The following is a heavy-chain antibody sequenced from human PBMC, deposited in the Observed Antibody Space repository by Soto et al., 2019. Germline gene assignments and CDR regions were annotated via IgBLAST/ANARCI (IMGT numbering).Heavy chain of an antibody. CDR1: GFTFSSYW. J-gene: IGHJ5*02. CDR2: IKQDGSEK. Sequence: PGGSLRLSCAASGFTFSSYWMSWVRQAPGKGLEWVANIKQDGSEKYYVGSVKGRFTISRDNAKNSLYLQMNSLRAEDTAVYYCARDSGSSWYSDEGPDWFDPWGQGTLVTVSS. D-gene: IGHD6-13*01. CDR3: ARDSGSSWYSDEGPDWFDP. V-gene: IGHV3-7*01.